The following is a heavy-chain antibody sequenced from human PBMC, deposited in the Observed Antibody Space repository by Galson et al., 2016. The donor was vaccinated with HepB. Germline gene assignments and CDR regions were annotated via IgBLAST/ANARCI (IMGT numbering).Heavy chain of an antibody. V-gene: IGHV3-9*01. CDR1: GFSFDDYA. Sequence: SLRLSCAASGFSFDDYAMHWVRHAPGKGLEWVSGIGWNSGSTGYVDSVKGRFTISRDNAKNSRYLHMNSRRAEVTAVYYCARESGSMRSSSEGWYDPWGQGTLVTVSS. CDR2: IGWNSGST. D-gene: IGHD2/OR15-2a*01. J-gene: IGHJ5*02. CDR3: ARESGSMRSSSEGWYDP.